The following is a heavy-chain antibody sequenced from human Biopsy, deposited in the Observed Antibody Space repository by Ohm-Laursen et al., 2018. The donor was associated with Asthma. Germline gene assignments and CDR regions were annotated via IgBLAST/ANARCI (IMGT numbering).Heavy chain of an antibody. D-gene: IGHD2-21*02. V-gene: IGHV3-30*03. CDR1: GFTFSRYG. CDR3: ASYEVVTSILPLDV. Sequence: SLRLSCSASGFTFSRYGMLWVRQAPGKGLGWVAVISYDGSNKYYGDSVQGRFTISRDNSKNTLYLQMNILRAEDTAVYYCASYEVVTSILPLDVWGQGTTVTVSS. CDR2: ISYDGSNK. J-gene: IGHJ6*02.